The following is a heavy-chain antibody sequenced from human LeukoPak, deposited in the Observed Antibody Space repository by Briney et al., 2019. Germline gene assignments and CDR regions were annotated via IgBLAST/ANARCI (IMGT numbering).Heavy chain of an antibody. Sequence: PSETLSLTCTVTGGSINNYYWGWIRQPPGKGLEWIGYIYYSGSTDYNPSLKSRVTISVDTSKNQFSLKLSSVTAADTAVYYCARRWEGYSSSSVFDYWGQGTLVTVSS. CDR2: IYYSGST. CDR1: GGSINNYY. D-gene: IGHD6-6*01. V-gene: IGHV4-59*08. CDR3: ARRWEGYSSSSVFDY. J-gene: IGHJ4*02.